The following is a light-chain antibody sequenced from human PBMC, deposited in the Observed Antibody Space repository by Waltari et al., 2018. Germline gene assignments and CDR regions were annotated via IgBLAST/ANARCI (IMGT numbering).Light chain of an antibody. V-gene: IGKV3-11*01. J-gene: IGKJ2*03. CDR1: QSVSSY. CDR2: SAS. Sequence: VILTQSPATLSLSPWERATLSCRASQSVSSYLAWYQQKPGQAPRLLIHSASSRATGIPDRFSGSGSGTEFTLTISSLEPEDVGVYHCYQHSRGYSFGQGTKIEIK. CDR3: YQHSRGYS.